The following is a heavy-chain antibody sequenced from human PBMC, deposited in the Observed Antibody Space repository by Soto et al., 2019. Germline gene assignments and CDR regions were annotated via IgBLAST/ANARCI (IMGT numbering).Heavy chain of an antibody. J-gene: IGHJ5*02. CDR3: AKGGHTFLNWFGP. CDR1: GFTFSTYA. Sequence: GGSLRLSCAASGFTFSTYAMNWVRLAPGKGLEWISVISNSGHIKFYADSVKGRFTISRDNSKNTLYLQMNNLRADDTAAYYCAKGGHTFLNWFGPWGQGALITVSS. CDR2: ISNSGHIK. V-gene: IGHV3-23*01. D-gene: IGHD5-12*01.